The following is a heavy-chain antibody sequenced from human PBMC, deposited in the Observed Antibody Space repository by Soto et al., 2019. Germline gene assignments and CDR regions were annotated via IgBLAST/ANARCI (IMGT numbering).Heavy chain of an antibody. V-gene: IGHV4-39*01. CDR2: IPYSGST. CDR3: VRFWPPPYSDALTDYTDAFDY. CDR1: GGSISSDSYY. J-gene: IGHJ4*02. D-gene: IGHD3-9*01. Sequence: SETLSLTCTVSGGSISSDSYYWSWIHQSPEKGMEWIASIPYSGSTYYNPTLKSRLIISVDTPNSQFSLKLSSVTAADTAVYYYVRFWPPPYSDALTDYTDAFDYWGQGTLVTVSS.